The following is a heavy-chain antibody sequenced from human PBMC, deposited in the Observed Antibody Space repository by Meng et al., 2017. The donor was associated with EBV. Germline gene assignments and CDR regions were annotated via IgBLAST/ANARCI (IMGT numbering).Heavy chain of an antibody. CDR2: INPNSGGT. J-gene: IGHJ5*02. Sequence: VRSGSGVKKPGDSVKVSCKASGYTFTGYYMHWVRQAPGQGLEWMGRINPNSGGTNYAQKFQGRVTMTRDTSISTAYMELSRLGSDDTAVYYCAKGADLAAAGTFWFDPWGQGTLVTVSS. V-gene: IGHV1-2*06. CDR3: AKGADLAAAGTFWFDP. D-gene: IGHD6-13*01. CDR1: GYTFTGYY.